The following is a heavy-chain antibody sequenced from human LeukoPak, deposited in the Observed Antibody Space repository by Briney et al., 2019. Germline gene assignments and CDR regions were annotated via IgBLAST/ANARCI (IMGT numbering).Heavy chain of an antibody. CDR1: GGSISTYY. J-gene: IGHJ3*02. V-gene: IGHV4-59*01. Sequence: SETLSLTCTVSGGSISTYYWSWIRQPPGKGLEWIGYIYYSGSTNYNPSLKRRVTISVDTSKNQFSLKLSSVTAADTAVYYCARGAYADAFDIWGQGTMVTVSS. D-gene: IGHD2-21*01. CDR3: ARGAYADAFDI. CDR2: IYYSGST.